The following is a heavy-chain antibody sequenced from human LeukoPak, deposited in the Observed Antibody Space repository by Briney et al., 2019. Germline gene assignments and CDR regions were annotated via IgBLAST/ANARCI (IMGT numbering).Heavy chain of an antibody. D-gene: IGHD1-26*01. CDR2: IGTSSSTI. J-gene: IGHJ4*02. Sequence: PGGSLRLSCAASGFTFSTYTMNWVRQPPGKGLEWVSNIGTSSSTIYYADSVKGRFTISRDNAKNSLYLQMNSLRAEDTAVYYCARQASDHFDYWGQGTLVTVSS. CDR1: GFTFSTYT. V-gene: IGHV3-48*01. CDR3: ARQASDHFDY.